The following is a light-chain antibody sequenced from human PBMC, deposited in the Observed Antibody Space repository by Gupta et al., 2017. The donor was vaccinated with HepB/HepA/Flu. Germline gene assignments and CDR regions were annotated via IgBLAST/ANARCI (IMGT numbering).Light chain of an antibody. V-gene: IGLV1-40*01. CDR3: CYSDTSTSAFWV. Sequence: QSVLTQPPSVSGAPGHIFPISCTGSSSNIGAGYDVHWYQQLPGTEAPPLMFCNSNRPSAVHPRCFCDTNCAYTSPVINARHDEDDADDYYCYSDTSTSAFWVFGGGTKLTVL. CDR2: CNS. CDR1: SSNIGAGYD. J-gene: IGLJ3*02.